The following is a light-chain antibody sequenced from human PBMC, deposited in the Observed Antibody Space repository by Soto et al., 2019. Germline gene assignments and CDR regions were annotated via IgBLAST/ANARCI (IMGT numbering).Light chain of an antibody. J-gene: IGLJ1*01. Sequence: QSALTQPPSVSGSPGQSVTISCAGTSRDVGSYNRVSWYQQSPGTAPKLMIYEVSNRPSGVSDRFSGSKSGNTASLTISGLQAEDEADYYCSSYTTTTTYVFGTGTKVTVL. V-gene: IGLV2-18*02. CDR1: SRDVGSYNR. CDR2: EVS. CDR3: SSYTTTTTYV.